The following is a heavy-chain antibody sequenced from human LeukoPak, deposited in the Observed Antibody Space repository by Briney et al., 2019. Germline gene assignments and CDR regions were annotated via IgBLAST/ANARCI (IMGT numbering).Heavy chain of an antibody. V-gene: IGHV3-74*01. Sequence: PGGSLRLSCAASGFTFSSYWMHWVRQAPGKGLVWVSRISTDGSNTNYADPVKGRFTISRDNAKNTLYLQMNSLRGEDTAVYYCVRGAYLGDPYFDYWGQGTLVTVSS. CDR3: VRGAYLGDPYFDY. CDR1: GFTFSSYW. D-gene: IGHD4-17*01. CDR2: ISTDGSNT. J-gene: IGHJ4*02.